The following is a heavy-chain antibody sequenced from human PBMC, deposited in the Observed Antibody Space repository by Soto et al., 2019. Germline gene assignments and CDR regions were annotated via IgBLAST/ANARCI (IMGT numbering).Heavy chain of an antibody. CDR2: ISSSGGSS. Sequence: EVHLLESGGGLVQPGGSLRLSCAASGFSFTSHAMMWVRQAPAKGLEWVSVISSSGGSSYFADSVKGRFTISRDNSKNMLYLEMNSLRAEDTAIYFCAKGSIEYSASIDYWGQGTLVIVSS. J-gene: IGHJ4*02. CDR3: AKGSIEYSASIDY. D-gene: IGHD5-12*01. V-gene: IGHV3-23*01. CDR1: GFSFTSHA.